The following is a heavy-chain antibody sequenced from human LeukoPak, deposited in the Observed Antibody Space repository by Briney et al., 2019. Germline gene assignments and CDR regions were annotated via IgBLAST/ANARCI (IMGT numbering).Heavy chain of an antibody. V-gene: IGHV3-30*18. Sequence: HAGGSLRLSCAASGFTFSSYGMHGVRQAPGKGLEWVAVISYDGSNKYYADSVKGRFTISTDNSKNTLYLQMNTLRAEDTAVYYCAKTYEGIAAAGTGFIDYWGQGTLVTVSS. CDR2: ISYDGSNK. CDR3: AKTYEGIAAAGTGFIDY. D-gene: IGHD6-13*01. J-gene: IGHJ4*02. CDR1: GFTFSSYG.